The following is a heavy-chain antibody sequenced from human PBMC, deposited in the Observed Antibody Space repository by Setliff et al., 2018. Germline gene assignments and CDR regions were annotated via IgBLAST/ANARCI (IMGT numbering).Heavy chain of an antibody. D-gene: IGHD2-15*01. V-gene: IGHV3-48*03. CDR3: ARRLPYFGMDV. Sequence: PGGSLRLSCAASVFVVMNNEMIWVRQAPGKGLERVSKTHTDGITIYSDSVRGRFTIFRDSAKNSLHLQMTSLSAEDTAVYYCARRLPYFGMDVWGQGTTVTVSS. J-gene: IGHJ6*02. CDR2: THTDGITI. CDR1: VFVVMNNE.